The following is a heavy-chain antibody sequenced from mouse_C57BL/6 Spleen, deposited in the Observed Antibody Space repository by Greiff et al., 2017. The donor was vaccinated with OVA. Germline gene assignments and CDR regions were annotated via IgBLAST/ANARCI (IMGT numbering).Heavy chain of an antibody. J-gene: IGHJ4*01. D-gene: IGHD1-1*01. V-gene: IGHV5-6*01. CDR1: GFTFSSYG. CDR2: ISSGGSYT. CDR3: ARDYYGSSFYYAMDY. Sequence: VQLKESGGDLVKPGGSLKLSCAASGFTFSSYGMSWVRQTPDKRLEWVATISSGGSYTYYPDSVKGRFTISRDNAKNTLYLQMSSLKSEDTAMYYCARDYYGSSFYYAMDYWGQGTSVTVSS.